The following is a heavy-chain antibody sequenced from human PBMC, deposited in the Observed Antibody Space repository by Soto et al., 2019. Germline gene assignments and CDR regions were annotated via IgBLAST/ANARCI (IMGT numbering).Heavy chain of an antibody. Sequence: EVQLLESGGGLVQPGGSLRLSCAASGFNFSSYAMSWVRQAPGKGLEWVSAISGSGGSTYYADSVKGRFTISRDNSKNTRYLQMNSLRAEDTAVYYCALDIVVVPAASADWFDPWGQGTLVTVSS. D-gene: IGHD2-2*01. CDR1: GFNFSSYA. CDR2: ISGSGGST. V-gene: IGHV3-23*01. J-gene: IGHJ5*02. CDR3: ALDIVVVPAASADWFDP.